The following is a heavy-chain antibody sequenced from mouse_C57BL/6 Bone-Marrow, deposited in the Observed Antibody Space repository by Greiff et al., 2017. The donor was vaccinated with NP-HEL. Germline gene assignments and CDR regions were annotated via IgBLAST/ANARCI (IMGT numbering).Heavy chain of an antibody. CDR3: ARDRVYDGYYPFAY. CDR1: GFTFSSYA. V-gene: IGHV5-4*01. Sequence: EVMLVESGGGLVKPGGSLKLSCAASGFTFSSYAMSWVRQTPEKRLEWVATISDGGSYTYSPDNVKGRFTISRDNAKNNLYLQMSHLKSEDTAMYYCARDRVYDGYYPFAYWGQGTLVTVSA. D-gene: IGHD2-3*01. CDR2: ISDGGSYT. J-gene: IGHJ3*01.